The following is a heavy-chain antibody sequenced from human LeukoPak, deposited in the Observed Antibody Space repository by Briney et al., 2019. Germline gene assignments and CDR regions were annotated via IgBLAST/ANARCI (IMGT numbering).Heavy chain of an antibody. CDR2: ISTGSSTT. CDR1: EFAFSTYN. D-gene: IGHD3-10*01. CDR3: ARVAAGSATDLDF. V-gene: IGHV3-48*02. Sequence: GGSLRLSCAASEFAFSTYNMNWVRQAPGKGLEWVSYISTGSSTTYYADSVKGRFTISRDNVENSLYLQMNSLRDEDTAVYYCARVAAGSATDLDFWGQGTLVTVSS. J-gene: IGHJ4*02.